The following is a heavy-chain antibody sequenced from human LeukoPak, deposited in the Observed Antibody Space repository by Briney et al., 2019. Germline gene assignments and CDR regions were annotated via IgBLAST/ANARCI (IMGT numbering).Heavy chain of an antibody. CDR3: ARRGSSRHLDY. V-gene: IGHV5-51*01. D-gene: IGHD6-6*01. J-gene: IGHJ4*02. CDR1: GYRFTSYW. CDR2: IYPGESDT. Sequence: GEALKISCKGSGYRFTSYWIGWVRQMPGKGLEWMGIIYPGESDTRYSPSFQGQVTISADKSISTAYLQWSSLKASDTAMYYCARRGSSRHLDYWGQGTLVTVSS.